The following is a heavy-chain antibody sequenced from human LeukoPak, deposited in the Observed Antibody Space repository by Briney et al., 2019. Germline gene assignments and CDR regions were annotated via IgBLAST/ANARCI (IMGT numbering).Heavy chain of an antibody. V-gene: IGHV3-53*01. CDR2: IYSGTI. CDR1: GFTVSSNS. D-gene: IGHD3-16*02. J-gene: IGHJ3*01. CDR3: VKRLTLGDLSIKGAFAL. Sequence: GGSLRLSCTVSGFTVSSNSMSWVRQAPGKGLEWVSFIYSGTIHYSDSVKGRFTISRDNSRNTLFLQMNSLRVEDSAMYYCVKRLTLGDLSIKGAFALWGQGTMVTVAS.